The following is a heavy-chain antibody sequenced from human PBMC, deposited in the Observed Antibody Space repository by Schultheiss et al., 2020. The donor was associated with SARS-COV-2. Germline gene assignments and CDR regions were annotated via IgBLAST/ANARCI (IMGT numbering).Heavy chain of an antibody. Sequence: SETLSLTYAVYGGSFSGSYWSWIRQPPGKGLEWIGEINHSGSTNYNPSLKSRVTISVDTSKNQFSLNLSSVTAADTAVYYCARGVHGVVPGPLGLGPWYYYYGVDVWGQGTTVTVAS. CDR1: GGSFSGSY. V-gene: IGHV4-34*01. D-gene: IGHD2-2*01. CDR3: ARGVHGVVPGPLGLGPWYYYYGVDV. J-gene: IGHJ6*02. CDR2: INHSGST.